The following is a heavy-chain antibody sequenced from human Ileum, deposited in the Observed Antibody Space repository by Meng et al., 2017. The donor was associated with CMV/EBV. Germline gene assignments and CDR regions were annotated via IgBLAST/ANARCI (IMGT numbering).Heavy chain of an antibody. CDR1: GYTLTELS. D-gene: IGHD6-13*01. CDR3: VLAAAGTGAFDY. J-gene: IGHJ4*02. Sequence: CKVSGYTLTELSRHWVRQAHGKGLEWMGGFDPEDGETIYAQKFQGRVTMTEDTSTDTAYMELSSLRSEDTAVYYCVLAAAGTGAFDYWGQGTLVTVSS. V-gene: IGHV1-24*01. CDR2: FDPEDGET.